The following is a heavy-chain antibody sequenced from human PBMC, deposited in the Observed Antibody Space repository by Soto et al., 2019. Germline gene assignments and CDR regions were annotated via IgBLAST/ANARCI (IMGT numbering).Heavy chain of an antibody. D-gene: IGHD3-10*01. CDR3: ATGSQAFDY. J-gene: IGHJ4*02. CDR2: ISTDKGNT. CDR1: GYTFTSYG. V-gene: IGHV1-18*01. Sequence: QVQLVQSGPDVKKPGASVKVSCKTSGYTFTSYGISWVRQAPGQGLEWMGWISTDKGNTKYAQKFQCRVTMTTDTSTSPVYVELRSMISEDKAVYYCATGSQAFDYWGQGTLVTVSS.